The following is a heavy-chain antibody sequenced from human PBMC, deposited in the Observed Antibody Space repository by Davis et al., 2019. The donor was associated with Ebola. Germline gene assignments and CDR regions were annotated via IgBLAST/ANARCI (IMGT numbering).Heavy chain of an antibody. J-gene: IGHJ6*02. Sequence: SETLSLTCTVSGGSISSSSYYWGCIRQPPGKGLEWIGSINYSVSTYYNPSLKSRVTISVDTSKNQFSLKLSSVTAADTAVYYWARHVGGYCNSTSSIIHYGMDVWGQGTTVTVSS. D-gene: IGHD2-2*01. V-gene: IGHV4-39*01. CDR3: ARHVGGYCNSTSSIIHYGMDV. CDR2: INYSVST. CDR1: GGSISSSSYY.